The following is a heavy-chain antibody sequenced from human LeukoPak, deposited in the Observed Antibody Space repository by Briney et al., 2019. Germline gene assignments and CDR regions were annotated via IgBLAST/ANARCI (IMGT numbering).Heavy chain of an antibody. D-gene: IGHD6-13*01. Sequence: VASVKVSCKASGYTFTSYGISWVRQAPGQGLEWMGWISAYNGNTNYAQKFQGRVTITADESTSTAYMELSSLRSEDTAVYYCARVRRGIGIAAAGLILWGWGQGTLVTVSS. J-gene: IGHJ4*02. V-gene: IGHV1-18*01. CDR1: GYTFTSYG. CDR3: ARVRRGIGIAAAGLILWG. CDR2: ISAYNGNT.